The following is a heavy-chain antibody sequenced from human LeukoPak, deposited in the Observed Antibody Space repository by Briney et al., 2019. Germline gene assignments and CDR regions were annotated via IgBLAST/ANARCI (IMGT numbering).Heavy chain of an antibody. CDR2: IKQDGSEK. J-gene: IGHJ4*02. CDR1: GFTFSSYW. CDR3: ARVGPVYSGYDYLDY. V-gene: IGHV3-7*03. D-gene: IGHD5-12*01. Sequence: SGGSLRLSCAASGFTFSSYWMTWVRQAPGKGLEWVANIKQDGSEKYYVDSVKGRFTLSRDNAKNSLYLQMNSLRAEDTAVYCCARVGPVYSGYDYLDYWGQGTLVTVSS.